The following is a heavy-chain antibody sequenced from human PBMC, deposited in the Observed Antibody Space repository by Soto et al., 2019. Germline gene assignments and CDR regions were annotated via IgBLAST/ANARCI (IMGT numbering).Heavy chain of an antibody. CDR3: ASRYCSGGSCYGEEALLSDY. V-gene: IGHV4-30-2*01. J-gene: IGHJ4*02. CDR1: GGSISSGGYS. D-gene: IGHD2-15*01. CDR2: IYHSGST. Sequence: QLQLQESGSGLVKPSQTLSLTCAVSGGSISSGGYSWSWIRQPPGKGLEWIGYIYHSGSTYYNPSLKSRVTISVDRSKNQFSLKLSSVTAADTAVYYCASRYCSGGSCYGEEALLSDYWGQGTLVTVSS.